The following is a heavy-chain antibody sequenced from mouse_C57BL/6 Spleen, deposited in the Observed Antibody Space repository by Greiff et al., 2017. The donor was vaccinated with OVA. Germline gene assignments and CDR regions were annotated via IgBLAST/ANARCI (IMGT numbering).Heavy chain of an antibody. J-gene: IGHJ2*01. V-gene: IGHV1-82*01. CDR2: IYPGDGDT. D-gene: IGHD3-2*02. CDR1: GYAFSSPW. Sequence: VQLQQSGPELVKPGASVKISCKASGYAFSSPWLNWVKQRPGKGLEWIGRIYPGDGDTNYNGKFKGKATLTADKSSSTAYMQLSSLTSEDSAVYFCARLAQATDFDYWGQGTTLTVSS. CDR3: ARLAQATDFDY.